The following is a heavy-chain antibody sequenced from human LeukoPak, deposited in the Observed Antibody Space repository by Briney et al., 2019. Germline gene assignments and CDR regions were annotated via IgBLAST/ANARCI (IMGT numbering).Heavy chain of an antibody. Sequence: KPGGSLRLSCAASGFTFSSYSMNWVRQAPGKGLEWIGWISGYNGDTQYAQKFKGRLSMTVIPDTNTADMELRGLRSDDTAIYFCARDEVYKTTYYGGFQWGQGTLVTVSS. CDR1: GFTFSSYS. CDR3: ARDEVYKTTYYGGFQ. CDR2: ISGYNGDT. J-gene: IGHJ4*02. D-gene: IGHD2/OR15-2a*01. V-gene: IGHV1-18*01.